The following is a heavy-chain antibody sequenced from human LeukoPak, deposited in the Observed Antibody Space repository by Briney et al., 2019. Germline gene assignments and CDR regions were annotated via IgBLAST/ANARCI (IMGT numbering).Heavy chain of an antibody. CDR1: GYTFTSYG. V-gene: IGHV1-18*01. J-gene: IGHJ5*02. CDR3: ARALALDYGGWTMINWIDP. Sequence: ASVKVSCKASGYTFTSYGISWVRQAPGQGLEWMGWISAYNGNTNYAQKLQGRVTMTTDTSTSTAYMELRSLRSDDTAVYYCARALALDYGGWTMINWIDPWGQGTLVTVSS. CDR2: ISAYNGNT. D-gene: IGHD4-23*01.